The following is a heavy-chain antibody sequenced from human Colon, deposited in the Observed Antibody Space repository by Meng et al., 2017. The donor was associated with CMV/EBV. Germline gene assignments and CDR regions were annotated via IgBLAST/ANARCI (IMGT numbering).Heavy chain of an antibody. CDR3: ARSYYYGLDV. CDR2: IRYDGSNK. V-gene: IGHV3-30*02. D-gene: IGHD3-10*01. J-gene: IGHJ6*02. CDR1: GFTFSSYG. Sequence: GESLKISCAASGFTFSSYGMHWVRQAPGKGLEWVAFIRYDGSNKYYADSVKGRFTISRDNSKNTLYLQMNSLRAEDTAVYYCARSYYYGLDVWGQGTTVTVSS.